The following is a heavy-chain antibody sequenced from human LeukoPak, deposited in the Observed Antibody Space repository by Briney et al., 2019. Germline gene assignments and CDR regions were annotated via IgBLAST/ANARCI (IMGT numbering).Heavy chain of an antibody. CDR2: IYYSGST. CDR3: ARDTSVPAAMEAFDI. V-gene: IGHV4-30-4*08. J-gene: IGHJ3*02. Sequence: SETLSLTCTVSGGSISSGDYYWSWIRQPPGKGLEWIGYIYYSGSTYYNPSLKSRVTISVDTSKNQFSLKLSSVTPADTAVYYCARDTSVPAAMEAFDIWGQGTMVTVSS. CDR1: GGSISSGDYY. D-gene: IGHD2-2*01.